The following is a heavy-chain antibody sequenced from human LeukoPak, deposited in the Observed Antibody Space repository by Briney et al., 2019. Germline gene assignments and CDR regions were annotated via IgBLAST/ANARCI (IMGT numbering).Heavy chain of an antibody. CDR3: ARQYQLLYPDY. CDR2: IYHSGST. Sequence: SETLSLTCAVSGYSINSDYYWGWIRQPPGKGPEWIGSIYHSGSTYYNPSLKSRVSISVDTSTNQFSLKLNSVTAADTAVYYCARQYQLLYPDYWGQGTLVTVSS. J-gene: IGHJ4*02. CDR1: GYSINSDYY. V-gene: IGHV4-38-2*01. D-gene: IGHD2-2*02.